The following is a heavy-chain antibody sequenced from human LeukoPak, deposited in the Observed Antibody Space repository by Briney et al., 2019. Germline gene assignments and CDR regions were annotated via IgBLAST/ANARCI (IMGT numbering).Heavy chain of an antibody. V-gene: IGHV4-30-4*08. CDR3: ARVRYFDTTGYYYDFDP. J-gene: IGHJ5*02. CDR2: IYYSGST. Sequence: PSETLSLTCTVSGGSISSGDYYWSWIRQPPGKGLEWIGYIYYSGSTYYNPSLKSRVTISVDTSKNQFSLKLSSVTAADTAVYYCARVRYFDTTGYYYDFDPWGQGTLVTVSS. CDR1: GGSISSGDYY. D-gene: IGHD3-22*01.